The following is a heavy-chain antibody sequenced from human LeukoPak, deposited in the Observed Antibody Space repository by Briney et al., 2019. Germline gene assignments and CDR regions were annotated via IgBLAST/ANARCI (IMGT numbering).Heavy chain of an antibody. CDR3: ARSPEDVLLWFGELSNQYYFDY. D-gene: IGHD3-10*01. CDR1: GFTFSSYS. V-gene: IGHV3-21*01. Sequence: GGSLRLSCAASGFTFSSYSMNWVRQAPGKGLEWVSSISSSRSYIYYADSVKGRFTISRDNAKNSLYLQMNSLRAEDTAVYYCARSPEDVLLWFGELSNQYYFDYWGQGTLVTVSS. CDR2: ISSSRSYI. J-gene: IGHJ4*02.